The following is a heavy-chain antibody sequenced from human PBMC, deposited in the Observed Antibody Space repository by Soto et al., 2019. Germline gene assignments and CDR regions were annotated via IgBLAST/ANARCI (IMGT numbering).Heavy chain of an antibody. Sequence: QVQLQESGPGLVKPSGTLSLTCAVSGGSVSNTKWWSWVRQPPGKGLEWIGEIYHTGSTNYNPSLRTRVTRSIDKSKNHFSLELSSVTAADTAVYYCRRVGCGAWIDYWGQGTLVTVSS. V-gene: IGHV4-4*02. CDR2: IYHTGST. CDR1: GGSVSNTKW. D-gene: IGHD2-21*01. J-gene: IGHJ4*02. CDR3: RRVGCGAWIDY.